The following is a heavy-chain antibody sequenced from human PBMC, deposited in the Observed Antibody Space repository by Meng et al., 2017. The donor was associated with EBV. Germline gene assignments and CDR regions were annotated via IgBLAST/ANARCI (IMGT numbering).Heavy chain of an antibody. CDR2: INHSGST. V-gene: IGHV4-34*01. CDR3: AGSYGGVLNY. D-gene: IGHD4-23*01. CDR1: GGSFSGYY. Sequence: QLKLKQWGAGLLQPSASLSLTCAVYGGSFSGYYWSWIRQPPGKGLEWIGEINHSGSTNYNPSLKSRVTISVDTSKNQFSLKLSSVTAADTAVYYCAGSYGGVLNYWGQGTLVTVSS. J-gene: IGHJ4*02.